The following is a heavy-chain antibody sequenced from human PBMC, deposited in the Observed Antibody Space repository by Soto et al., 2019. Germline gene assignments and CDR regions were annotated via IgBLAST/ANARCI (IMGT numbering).Heavy chain of an antibody. V-gene: IGHV4-39*01. CDR1: GGSFGASTNN. CDR2: LYYSGST. CDR3: SRRAPEGFYP. Sequence: SEPLSLSLTVSGGSFGASTNNWGWIHQTRRRGLEWIASLYYSGSTYYNPSLQSRVTISLDTSKNQFALRLSSVTAADTGIYYCSRRAPEGFYPLGQGTLVTVS. J-gene: IGHJ5*02.